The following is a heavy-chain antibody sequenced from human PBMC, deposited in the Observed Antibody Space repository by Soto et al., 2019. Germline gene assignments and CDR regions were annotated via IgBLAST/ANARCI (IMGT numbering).Heavy chain of an antibody. CDR3: ARRGSGGYYDY. J-gene: IGHJ4*02. CDR2: ISGSGGST. V-gene: IGHV3-23*01. CDR1: GFTFSSYA. Sequence: EVQLLESGGGLVQPGGYLRLSCAASGFTFSSYAMRWVRQAPVKGLEWVSAISGSGGSTYYANSVKGRFTISRDNSKNTLYLQMNSLRAEDTAVYYCARRGSGGYYDYWGQGTLVTVSS. D-gene: IGHD6-19*01.